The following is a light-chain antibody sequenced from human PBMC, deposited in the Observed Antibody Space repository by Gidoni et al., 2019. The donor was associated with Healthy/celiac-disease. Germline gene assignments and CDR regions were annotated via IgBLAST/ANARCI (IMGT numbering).Light chain of an antibody. J-gene: IGKJ2*01. Sequence: DIVLTQSPATLSLSPADRATLSCRASQSVSSYLAWYQQKPGQAPRLLIYDASNRATGIPARFSGSGSGTAFTLTISSLEPEDFAVYYCQQRSNWQYTFGQGTKLEIK. CDR1: QSVSSY. CDR2: DAS. CDR3: QQRSNWQYT. V-gene: IGKV3-11*01.